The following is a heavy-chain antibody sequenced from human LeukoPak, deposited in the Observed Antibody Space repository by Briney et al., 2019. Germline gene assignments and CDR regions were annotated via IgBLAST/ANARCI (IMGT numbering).Heavy chain of an antibody. CDR1: GGTFSSYA. CDR2: IIPIFGTT. D-gene: IGHD2-2*01. V-gene: IGHV1-69*06. J-gene: IGHJ6*04. CDR3: ARGRIVVVPAAEKWEDYYYYCGMDV. Sequence: ASVKVSCKASGGTFSSYAISWVRQAPGQGLEWMGGIIPIFGTTNYAQKFQGGVTITPDKSTSTAYMELSSLRSKDTAVYYCARGRIVVVPAAEKWEDYYYYCGMDVWGKGTTVTVSS.